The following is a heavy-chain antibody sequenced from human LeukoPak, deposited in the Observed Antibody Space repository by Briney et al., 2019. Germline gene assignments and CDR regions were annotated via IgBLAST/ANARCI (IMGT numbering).Heavy chain of an antibody. J-gene: IGHJ4*02. CDR3: ARDRKYRIVGTIQHYFDS. D-gene: IGHD1-26*01. CDR1: GFTFSSYS. CDR2: ISSSSSYI. V-gene: IGHV3-21*01. Sequence: GGSLRLSCAASGFTFSSYSMNWVRQAPGKGLEWVSSISSSSSYIYYADSVKGRFTISRDNAKNSLYLQMHSLRAEDTALYYCARDRKYRIVGTIQHYFDSWGQGTLVTVSS.